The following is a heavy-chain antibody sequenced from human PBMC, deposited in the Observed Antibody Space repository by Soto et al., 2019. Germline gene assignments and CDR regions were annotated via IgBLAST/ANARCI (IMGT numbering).Heavy chain of an antibody. CDR2: IHYNGNT. CDR1: GDSISAYS. Sequence: QVQLQVSGPGLVKPSETLSLTCTVSGDSISAYSWSWVRQPPGKGLEGIGNIHYNGNTKYNPSLKRRVTMSVDTSKNQFSLRLISVTAADTAIYFCAREGNLGRWLQPLDFWGQGTLVTVSS. V-gene: IGHV4-59*01. J-gene: IGHJ4*02. D-gene: IGHD5-12*01. CDR3: AREGNLGRWLQPLDF.